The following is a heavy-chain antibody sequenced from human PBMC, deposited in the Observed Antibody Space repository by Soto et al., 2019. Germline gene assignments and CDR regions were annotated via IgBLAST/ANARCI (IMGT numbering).Heavy chain of an antibody. V-gene: IGHV2-5*02. CDR1: GFSLTTSGLG. Sequence: QITLKESGPTMVKPTQTLTLTCTFSGFSLTTSGLGVGWIRQPPGKPLEWLALVYWDDDKRYSPFLNGRVTISKDTSKNQVVLTMIDMDPVDTATYYCARGVDNFLYVDYWGQGTLVTVSS. D-gene: IGHD2-8*01. J-gene: IGHJ4*02. CDR3: ARGVDNFLYVDY. CDR2: VYWDDDK.